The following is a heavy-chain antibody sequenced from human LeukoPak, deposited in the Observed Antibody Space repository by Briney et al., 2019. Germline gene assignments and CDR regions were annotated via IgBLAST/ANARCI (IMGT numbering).Heavy chain of an antibody. D-gene: IGHD3-10*01. CDR2: IYTSGST. J-gene: IGHJ3*02. V-gene: IGHV4-4*07. CDR1: GGSISSYY. CDR3: ARDQITMVRGVIMTEAFDI. Sequence: SSETLSLTCTVSGGSISSYYWSWIRQPAGKGLEWIGRIYTSGSTNYNPSLKSRVTMSVDTSKNQFSLKLSSVTAADTAAYYCARDQITMVRGVIMTEAFDIWGQGTMVTVSS.